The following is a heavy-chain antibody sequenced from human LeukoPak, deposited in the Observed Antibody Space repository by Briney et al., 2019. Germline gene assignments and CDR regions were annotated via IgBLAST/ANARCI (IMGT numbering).Heavy chain of an antibody. CDR3: AKVDSSGWYGGVAFDI. V-gene: IGHV3-23*01. Sequence: GGSLRLSCATSGFTFSICAMAWVRQAPGKGLEWVSAISGSGGSTYYADSVKGRFTISRDNSKNTLSLQMSSLRAEETALYYCAKVDSSGWYGGVAFDIWGQGTMVTVSS. CDR2: ISGSGGST. CDR1: GFTFSICA. J-gene: IGHJ3*02. D-gene: IGHD6-19*01.